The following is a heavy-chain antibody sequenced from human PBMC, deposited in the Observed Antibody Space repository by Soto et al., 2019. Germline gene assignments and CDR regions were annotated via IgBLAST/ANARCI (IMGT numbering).Heavy chain of an antibody. D-gene: IGHD3-9*01. CDR1: GYTFTSYG. Sequence: GASVKVSCKASGYTFTSYGISWVRQAPGQGLELMGWISAYNGNTNYAQKLQGRVTMTTDTSTSTAYMELRSLRSDDTAVYYCAAGAGVLRYFDWSRDAFDIWGQGTMVTVSS. CDR3: AAGAGVLRYFDWSRDAFDI. J-gene: IGHJ3*02. CDR2: ISAYNGNT. V-gene: IGHV1-18*01.